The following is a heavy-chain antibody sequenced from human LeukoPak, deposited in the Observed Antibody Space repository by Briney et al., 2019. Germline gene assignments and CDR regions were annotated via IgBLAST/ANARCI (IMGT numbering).Heavy chain of an antibody. V-gene: IGHV3-23*01. J-gene: IGHJ4*02. Sequence: QPGGSLRLSCEASGFAFSSYAMNWVRQAPGKGLEWVSAIDYSGTVTYYADSAQGRFTISRDNSKNTLYLQMNSLRAEDTAVYYCAKVNIMTANFHYWGQGTLVTVSS. CDR1: GFAFSSYA. CDR2: IDYSGTVT. D-gene: IGHD3-16*01. CDR3: AKVNIMTANFHY.